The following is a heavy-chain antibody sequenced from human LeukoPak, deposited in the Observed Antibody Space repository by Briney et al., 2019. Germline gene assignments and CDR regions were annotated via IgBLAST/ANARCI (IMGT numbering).Heavy chain of an antibody. CDR2: ISSNGGST. J-gene: IGHJ4*02. CDR1: GFTFSSYA. CDR3: ARGVTIFGVVTALNY. V-gene: IGHV3-64*01. Sequence: GGSLRLSCAASGFTFSSYAMHWVRQAPGKGLEYVSAISSNGGSTYYANSVKGRFTISRDNSKNTLYLQMGSLRAEDMAAYYCARGVTIFGVVTALNYWGQGTLVTVSS. D-gene: IGHD3-3*01.